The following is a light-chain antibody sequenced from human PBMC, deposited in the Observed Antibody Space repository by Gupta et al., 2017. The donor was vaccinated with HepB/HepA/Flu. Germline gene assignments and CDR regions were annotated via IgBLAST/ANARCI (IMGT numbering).Light chain of an antibody. Sequence: QSALTQPRSVSGSPGQSVTISCTTTSSYVATYNFVSWYQQHPGKVPKLMIYDVTKRPSGVPDRFSGSKSGNTASLTISGLQAEGEAEYYCCSYAAYNTWVFGGGTKVTVL. V-gene: IGLV2-11*01. CDR2: DVT. CDR3: CSYAAYNTWV. CDR1: SSYVATYNF. J-gene: IGLJ3*02.